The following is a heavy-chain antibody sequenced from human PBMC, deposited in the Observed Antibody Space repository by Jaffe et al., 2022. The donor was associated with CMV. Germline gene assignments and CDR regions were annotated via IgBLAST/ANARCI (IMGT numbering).Heavy chain of an antibody. CDR3: GRGGYCTGSICYSFNAFDI. J-gene: IGHJ3*02. V-gene: IGHV3-48*03. CDR2: ISSSGSTI. D-gene: IGHD2-15*01. Sequence: EVQLVESGGGLVQPGGSLRLSCAVSGFTFSDYEMNWVRQAPGKGLEWVSYISSSGSTIYYADSVKGRFTISRDNAKISLYLQMNSLRAEDTAVYYCGRGGYCTGSICYSFNAFDIWGQGTMVTASS. CDR1: GFTFSDYE.